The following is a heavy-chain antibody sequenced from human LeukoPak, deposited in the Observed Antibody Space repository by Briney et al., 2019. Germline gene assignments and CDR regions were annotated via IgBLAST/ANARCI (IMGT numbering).Heavy chain of an antibody. V-gene: IGHV4-31*03. CDR1: GGSLSSGGYY. CDR3: VRATTLVKKFHFDY. CDR2: IYYSGST. D-gene: IGHD4-23*01. J-gene: IGHJ4*02. Sequence: SETLSLTCTVSGGSLSSGGYYWSSIRQHPGKGLEWIGYIYYSGSTYYNPSLKSRVTISVDTSKNQFSLKLSSVTAADTAVYYCVRATTLVKKFHFDYWGQGTLVTVSS.